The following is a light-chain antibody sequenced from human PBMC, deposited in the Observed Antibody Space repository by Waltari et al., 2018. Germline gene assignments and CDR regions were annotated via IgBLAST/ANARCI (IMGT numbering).Light chain of an antibody. CDR1: RSDIGGYNY. V-gene: IGLV2-14*03. Sequence: QSALTQPASVSGSPGQSITISCTGTRSDIGGYNYVSWYQQHPGKAPKLIIFDVTNRPSGVSDRFSGSKSGNTASLTISALQAEDEGDYYCSSYRSTISVVFGGGTKVTVL. J-gene: IGLJ2*01. CDR3: SSYRSTISVV. CDR2: DVT.